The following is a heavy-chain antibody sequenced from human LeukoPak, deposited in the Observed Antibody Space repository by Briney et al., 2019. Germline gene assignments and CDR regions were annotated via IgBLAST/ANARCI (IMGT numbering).Heavy chain of an antibody. J-gene: IGHJ3*02. CDR2: IYYSGST. CDR1: GGSISSYY. D-gene: IGHD6-19*01. V-gene: IGHV4-59*01. CDR3: ARGVRSGWYDVFDI. Sequence: PSETLSLTCTVSGGSISSYYWSWIRQPPGKGLEWIGYIYYSGSTNYNPSLKSRVTISVDTSKNQFSLKLSSVTAADTAVYYCARGVRSGWYDVFDIWGQGTMVTVSS.